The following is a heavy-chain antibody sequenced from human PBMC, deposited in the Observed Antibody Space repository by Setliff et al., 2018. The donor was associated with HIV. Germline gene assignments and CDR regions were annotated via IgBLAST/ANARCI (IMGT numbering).Heavy chain of an antibody. V-gene: IGHV3-20*04. CDR3: VTVGDYDSSGYYRY. CDR2: INWNGGST. J-gene: IGHJ4*02. CDR1: GFTFDDYG. Sequence: GGSLRLSCAASGFTFDDYGMSWVRQAPGKGLEWVSGINWNGGSTGYADSAKGRFTIFRDNAKNSLYLQMNSLRAEDTALYYCVTVGDYDSSGYYRYWGQGTLVTVSS. D-gene: IGHD3-22*01.